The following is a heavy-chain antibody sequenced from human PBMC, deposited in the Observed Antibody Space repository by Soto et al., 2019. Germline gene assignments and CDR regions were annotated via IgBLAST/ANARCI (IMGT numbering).Heavy chain of an antibody. V-gene: IGHV3-33*01. CDR2: IWYDGSNK. CDR3: ARGGRGSRQNNFDY. Sequence: GGSLRLSCAASGFTFSSYGMHWVRQAPGKGLEWVAVIWYDGSNKYYADSVKGRFTISRDNSKNTLYLQMNSLRAEDTAVYYCARGGRGSRQNNFDYWGQGTLVTVSS. CDR1: GFTFSSYG. J-gene: IGHJ4*02. D-gene: IGHD3-16*01.